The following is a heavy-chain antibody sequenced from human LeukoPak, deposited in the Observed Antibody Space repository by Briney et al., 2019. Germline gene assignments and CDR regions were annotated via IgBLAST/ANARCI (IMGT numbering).Heavy chain of an antibody. Sequence: GASVKVSCKASGYTFSNFGISWVRQAPGQGLEWMGWISGNNDNPNYGQKFQGRFTVTTDSSTSTAYMGLRDLRSDDTAVYYCARDGTSTDDYWGQGTLVTVSS. CDR3: ARDGTSTDDY. J-gene: IGHJ4*02. CDR1: GYTFSNFG. D-gene: IGHD2-2*01. V-gene: IGHV1-18*01. CDR2: ISGNNDNP.